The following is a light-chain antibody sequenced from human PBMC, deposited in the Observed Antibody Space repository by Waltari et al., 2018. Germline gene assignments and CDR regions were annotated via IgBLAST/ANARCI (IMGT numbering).Light chain of an antibody. CDR3: QQYNHGYT. CDR1: QSVSNN. CDR2: GAS. Sequence: EIVMTQSPATLSVSPGARVALPCRASQSVSNNLVWYQHSPGQAPRPLIYGASTRATGIPARFTGSGSGTEFTLTISSLQSEDFAVYYCQQYNHGYTFAQGTKLEIK. J-gene: IGKJ2*01. V-gene: IGKV3-15*01.